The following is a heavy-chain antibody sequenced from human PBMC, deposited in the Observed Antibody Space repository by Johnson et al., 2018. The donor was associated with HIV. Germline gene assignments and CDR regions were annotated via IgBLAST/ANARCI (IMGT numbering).Heavy chain of an antibody. CDR1: GFTFSSYW. CDR3: AKARSLLDYGGFDAFDI. V-gene: IGHV3-7*01. D-gene: IGHD4-23*01. J-gene: IGHJ3*02. CDR2: IHQDGSEK. Sequence: VQLVESRGVLVQPGGSLRLSCAASGFTFSSYWMSWVRQAPGKGLEWVANIHQDGSEKVYADSVKGRFTISRDNSKNTLSLQMISLRAEDTAMYYCAKARSLLDYGGFDAFDIWGQGTLVIVSS.